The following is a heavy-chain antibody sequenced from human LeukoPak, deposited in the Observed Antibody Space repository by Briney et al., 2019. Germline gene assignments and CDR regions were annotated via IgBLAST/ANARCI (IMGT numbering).Heavy chain of an antibody. CDR3: ARFINAYSGRGDY. J-gene: IGHJ4*02. CDR2: ISGSGGST. V-gene: IGHV3-23*01. CDR1: GFTFSSYG. D-gene: IGHD1-26*01. Sequence: GGSLRLSCAASGFTFSSYGMSWVRQAPGKGLEWVSAISGSGGSTYYADSVKGRFTISRDNSKNTLYLQMNSLRAEDTAVYYCARFINAYSGRGDYWGQGTLVTVSS.